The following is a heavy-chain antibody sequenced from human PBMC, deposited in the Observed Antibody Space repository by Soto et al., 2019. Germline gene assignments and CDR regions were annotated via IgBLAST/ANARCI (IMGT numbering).Heavy chain of an antibody. CDR1: GGSISSYY. Sequence: QVQLQESGPGLVKPSETLSLTCTVSGGSISSYYWSWIRQPPGKGLEWIGYIYYSGSTNYNPSLKRRVTISVDTSKNQFSLKLSSVTAADTAVYYCARWGTTVVTDVDYWGQGTLVTVSS. CDR3: ARWGTTVVTDVDY. CDR2: IYYSGST. D-gene: IGHD4-17*01. V-gene: IGHV4-59*01. J-gene: IGHJ4*02.